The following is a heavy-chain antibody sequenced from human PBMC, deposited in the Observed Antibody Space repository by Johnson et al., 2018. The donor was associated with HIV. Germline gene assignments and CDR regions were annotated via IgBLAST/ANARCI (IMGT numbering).Heavy chain of an antibody. CDR1: GFTFSPFW. Sequence: VQLVESGGGVVQPGRSLRLSCSAYGFTFSPFWMTWVRQAPGKGLEWVASIRQDGSEKYYVDSVKGRFTISRDNAKNSLYLQMNSLRVEDTALYYCAKAVQLLEWLSHPDAFDIWGQGTMVTVSA. V-gene: IGHV3-7*05. CDR2: IRQDGSEK. J-gene: IGHJ3*02. CDR3: AKAVQLLEWLSHPDAFDI. D-gene: IGHD3-3*01.